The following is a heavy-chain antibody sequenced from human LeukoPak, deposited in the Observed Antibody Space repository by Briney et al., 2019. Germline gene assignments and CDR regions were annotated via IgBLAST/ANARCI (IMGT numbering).Heavy chain of an antibody. CDR3: AKDGNYDILTGYLPPYYFDY. D-gene: IGHD3-9*01. CDR2: ISGSGGST. CDR1: GFTFSNAW. Sequence: PGGSLRLSCAASGFTFSNAWMSWVRQAPGKGLEWVSAISGSGGSTYYADSVKGRFTISRDNSKSTLYLQMNSLRAEDTAVYYCAKDGNYDILTGYLPPYYFDYWGQGTLVIVSS. J-gene: IGHJ4*02. V-gene: IGHV3-23*01.